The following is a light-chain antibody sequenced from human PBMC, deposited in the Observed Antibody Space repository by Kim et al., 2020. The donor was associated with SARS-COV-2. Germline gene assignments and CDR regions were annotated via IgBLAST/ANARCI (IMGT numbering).Light chain of an antibody. J-gene: IGKJ4*01. CDR3: QQFNSYPT. Sequence: AIQLTQSPSSLSASVGDRVTITCRASQGISSALAWYQQKPGKAPKLLIYDASSLESGVPSRFSGSGSGTDFTLTISSLHPEDFATYYCQQFNSYPTFGEGTKVDIK. CDR2: DAS. CDR1: QGISSA. V-gene: IGKV1-13*02.